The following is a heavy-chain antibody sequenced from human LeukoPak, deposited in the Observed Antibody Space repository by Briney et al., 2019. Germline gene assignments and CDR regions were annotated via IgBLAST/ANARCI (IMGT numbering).Heavy chain of an antibody. CDR2: ISAYNGNT. CDR3: ASGSSSWYVGAEFDY. Sequence: ASVKVSCKAPGYTFTSYGISWVRQAPGQGLEWMGWISAYNGNTNYAQKLQGRVTMTTDTSTSTAYMELRSLRSDDTAVYYCASGSSSWYVGAEFDYWGQGTLVTVSS. V-gene: IGHV1-18*01. CDR1: GYTFTSYG. D-gene: IGHD6-13*01. J-gene: IGHJ4*02.